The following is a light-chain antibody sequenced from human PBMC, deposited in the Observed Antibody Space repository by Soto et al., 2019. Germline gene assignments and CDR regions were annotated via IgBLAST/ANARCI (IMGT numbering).Light chain of an antibody. J-gene: IGKJ2*01. Sequence: EIVLTQSPGTLSLSPGERATLSCRASQSVSSSYLAWYQQKPGQAPRLLIYGASSRATGIPDRFSGSGSGTDFTLTISRLEPEYFAVYYCHQYGRSPYTFGQGTKLEIK. CDR2: GAS. V-gene: IGKV3-20*01. CDR3: HQYGRSPYT. CDR1: QSVSSSY.